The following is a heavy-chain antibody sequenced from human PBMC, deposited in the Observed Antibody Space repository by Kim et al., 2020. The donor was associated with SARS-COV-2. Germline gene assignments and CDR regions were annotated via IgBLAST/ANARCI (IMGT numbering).Heavy chain of an antibody. CDR3: ARTRDYSISADAFNI. CDR2: IYPGDSHT. CDR1: GYSFASYW. J-gene: IGHJ3*02. D-gene: IGHD6-6*01. Sequence: GESLKISCKGSGYSFASYWIAWVRQMPGKGLEWMGIIYPGDSHTTYSPSFQGPVTISADKSISTAYLQWNSLKASDTAMYYCARTRDYSISADAFNIWGQGKMVTVSS. V-gene: IGHV5-51*01.